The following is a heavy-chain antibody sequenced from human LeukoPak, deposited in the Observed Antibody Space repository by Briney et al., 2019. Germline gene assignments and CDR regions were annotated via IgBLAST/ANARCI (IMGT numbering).Heavy chain of an antibody. CDR3: ARSGYAVVAATGAFDY. CDR2: ISSSGSTI. CDR1: GFTFSSYA. D-gene: IGHD2-15*01. J-gene: IGHJ4*02. V-gene: IGHV3-48*04. Sequence: PGGSLRLSCAASGFTFSSYAMSWVRQAPGKGLEWVSYISSSGSTIYYADSVKGRFTISRDNAKNSLYLQMNSLRAEDTAVYYCARSGYAVVAATGAFDYWGQGTLVTVSS.